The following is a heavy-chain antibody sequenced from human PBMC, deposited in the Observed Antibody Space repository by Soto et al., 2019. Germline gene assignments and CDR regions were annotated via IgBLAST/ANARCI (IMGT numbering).Heavy chain of an antibody. CDR1: GYTFTSYG. J-gene: IGHJ6*02. CDR3: ASFSIAAADPYGMDV. V-gene: IGHV1-18*01. Sequence: QVQLVQSGAEVKKPGASVKVSCKASGYTFTSYGISWVRQAPGQGLEWMGWISAYNGNTNDAQKLQVRVTMTTDTSTSTAYMELRSLRSDDTAVYYCASFSIAAADPYGMDVWGQGTTVTVSS. CDR2: ISAYNGNT. D-gene: IGHD6-13*01.